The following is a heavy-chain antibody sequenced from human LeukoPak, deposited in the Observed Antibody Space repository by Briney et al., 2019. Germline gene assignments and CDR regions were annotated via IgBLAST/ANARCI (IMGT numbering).Heavy chain of an antibody. D-gene: IGHD2-2*01. CDR3: ARANFLYCSSSTCLFDY. Sequence: ASVKVSCKASGYTSTDYYMHWVRQAPGQGFEWMGWINPDDGDTNYAQKFQGRGTMTRDTSISTAHMEVSRLRSDGTAVYYCARANFLYCSSSTCLFDYWGQGTLVTVSS. V-gene: IGHV1-2*02. CDR1: GYTSTDYY. J-gene: IGHJ4*02. CDR2: INPDDGDT.